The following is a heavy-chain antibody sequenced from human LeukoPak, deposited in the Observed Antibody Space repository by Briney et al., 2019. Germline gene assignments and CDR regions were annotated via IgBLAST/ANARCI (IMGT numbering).Heavy chain of an antibody. CDR2: ISAYSGNT. Sequence: ASVKVSCKASGYTFTNYHITWVRQAPGQGLEWMGWISAYSGNTNYGQKLQGRVTMTTDKSTNPAYMELRSLRSDDTAVYYCARVGYAGNFFDYWGQGTLVTVSS. V-gene: IGHV1-18*01. CDR3: ARVGYAGNFFDY. D-gene: IGHD4-23*01. CDR1: GYTFTNYH. J-gene: IGHJ4*02.